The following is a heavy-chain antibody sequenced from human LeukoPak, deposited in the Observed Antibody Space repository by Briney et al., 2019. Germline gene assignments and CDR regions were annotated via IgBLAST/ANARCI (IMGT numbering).Heavy chain of an antibody. V-gene: IGHV3-30*02. CDR2: IRYDGSNK. J-gene: IGHJ5*02. CDR3: AKDGLRRVTAINRVIQPLNWFDP. Sequence: SGGSLRLSCAASGFTFSSYGMHWVRQAPGKGLEWVAFIRYDGSNKYYADSVKGRFTISRDNSKNTLYLQMNSLRAEDTAVYYCAKDGLRRVTAINRVIQPLNWFDPWGQGTLVTVSS. CDR1: GFTFSSYG. D-gene: IGHD2-21*02.